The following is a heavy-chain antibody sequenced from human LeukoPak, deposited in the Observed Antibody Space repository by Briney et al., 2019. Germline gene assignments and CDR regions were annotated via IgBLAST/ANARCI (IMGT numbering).Heavy chain of an antibody. J-gene: IGHJ4*02. CDR3: ARGGGRERRFGY. CDR2: INHSGST. Sequence: PSETLSLTCAVYGGSSSGYYWSWIRQPPGKGLEWIGEINHSGSTNYNPSLKSRVTISVDTSKNQFSLKLSSVTAAETALYYCARGGGRERRFGYWGQGTLVTVSS. V-gene: IGHV4-34*01. D-gene: IGHD1-1*01. CDR1: GGSSSGYY.